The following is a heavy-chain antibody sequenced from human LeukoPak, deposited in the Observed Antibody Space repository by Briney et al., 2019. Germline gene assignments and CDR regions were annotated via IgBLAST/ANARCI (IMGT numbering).Heavy chain of an antibody. CDR3: VTEVSGSFPT. CDR2: ISTTGSSI. V-gene: IGHV3-48*03. CDR1: GFTFSSYE. D-gene: IGHD1-26*01. Sequence: GGSLRLSCAASGFTFSSYEMNWVRQAPGKGLEWVSYISTTGSSIYYADSVKGRFTISRDNVKNLLYLQMNSLRAEDTAVYYCVTEVSGSFPTWGQGTLVTVSS. J-gene: IGHJ4*02.